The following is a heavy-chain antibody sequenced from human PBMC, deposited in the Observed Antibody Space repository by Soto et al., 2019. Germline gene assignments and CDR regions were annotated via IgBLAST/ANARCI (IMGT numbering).Heavy chain of an antibody. Sequence: QLQESGPGLVKPSETLSLTCTVSGGPIRSFCWSWIRQPPGQGLEWIGYICSGGTTKYNPSLKSRVTMSVDTSKTKFSLKLTSVTAAVTAVYYCARVGSKSFYYATDVWGQGTTVTVSS. CDR3: ARVGSKSFYYATDV. D-gene: IGHD4-4*01. CDR2: ICSGGTT. V-gene: IGHV4-59*01. J-gene: IGHJ6*02. CDR1: GGPIRSFC.